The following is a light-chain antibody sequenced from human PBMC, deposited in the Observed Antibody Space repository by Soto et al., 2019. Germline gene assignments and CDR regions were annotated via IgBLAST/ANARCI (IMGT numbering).Light chain of an antibody. V-gene: IGLV4-69*01. J-gene: IGLJ2*01. CDR3: QTWGTGFQF. CDR1: SGHSSYA. Sequence: QAVLTQSPSASASLGASVKLTCTLSSGHSSYAIAWHQKQPGKGPRYLMDLNNDGSHTKGDGIPDRFSGSSSGADRYIIISSLQSEDEADYYCQTWGTGFQFFGGGTKLTVL. CDR2: LNNDGSH.